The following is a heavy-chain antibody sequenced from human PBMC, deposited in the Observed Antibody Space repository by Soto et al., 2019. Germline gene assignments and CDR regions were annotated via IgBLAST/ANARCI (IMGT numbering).Heavy chain of an antibody. J-gene: IGHJ4*02. V-gene: IGHV1-8*01. CDR1: GYTFSNYD. CDR3: AKVSRKGSAIDFDY. D-gene: IGHD3-10*01. Sequence: QVQLVQSGAELKKPGASVKVSCKASGYTFSNYDMNWVRQATGQGPEWISWVNPNNGDTGYAQKFQGRVTLTTDISTTTDYMELTSLRSEDTAIYYCAKVSRKGSAIDFDYWSQGTLITVSS. CDR2: VNPNNGDT.